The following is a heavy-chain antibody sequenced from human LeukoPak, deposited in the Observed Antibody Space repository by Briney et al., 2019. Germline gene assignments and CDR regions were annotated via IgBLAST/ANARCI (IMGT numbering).Heavy chain of an antibody. V-gene: IGHV3-20*04. D-gene: IGHD3-10*01. J-gene: IGHJ6*03. CDR2: INWNGGST. Sequence: GGSLRLSCAASGFTFDDYGMSWVRHAPGKGLEWVSGINWNGGSTGYADSVKGRFTISRDNAKNSLYLQMNSLRAEDTALYYCARALLWFGEKTYYMDVWGKGTTVTVSS. CDR3: ARALLWFGEKTYYMDV. CDR1: GFTFDDYG.